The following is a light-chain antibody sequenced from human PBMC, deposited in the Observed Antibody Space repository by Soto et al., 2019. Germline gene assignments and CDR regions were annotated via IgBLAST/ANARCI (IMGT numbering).Light chain of an antibody. CDR1: QSISTW. J-gene: IGKJ1*01. V-gene: IGKV1-5*03. CDR2: KAS. CDR3: LQYNGYSRT. Sequence: DIQMTQSPSTLSASVGDRVTITCRASQSISTWLAWYQQKPGKAPRVLIHKASSLESGVPSRFSGSGSGTEFTLTIISLQPDDFATYYCLQYNGYSRTFGQGTKVEIK.